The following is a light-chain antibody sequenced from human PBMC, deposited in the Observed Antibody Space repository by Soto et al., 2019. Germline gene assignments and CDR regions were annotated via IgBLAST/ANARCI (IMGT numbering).Light chain of an antibody. V-gene: IGKV3-15*01. CDR2: GAS. CDR3: EQGHNWHLT. Sequence: EIVMTQSPATLSLSPGDRAALSCRASQSINSQLAWYQQKPGQPPRLLLYGASTSATGVPARFTGSESGSEFTLTISGLQSEDFAVYYCEQGHNWHLTCGHGTRLEI. CDR1: QSINSQ. J-gene: IGKJ2*01.